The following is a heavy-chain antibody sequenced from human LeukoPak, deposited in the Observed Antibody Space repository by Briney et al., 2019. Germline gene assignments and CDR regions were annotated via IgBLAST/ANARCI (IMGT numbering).Heavy chain of an antibody. V-gene: IGHV3-23*01. J-gene: IGHJ4*02. CDR2: IGGGGGST. D-gene: IGHD3-10*01. Sequence: GGSLGLSCTASGFTFSSYAMSWVRQAPGKGLEWVSAIGGGGGSTYYADSVKGRFTVSRDNSKNTLYLQMNSLRAEDTAVYYCAKDRLVRGVTSCFDYWGQGTLVTVSS. CDR3: AKDRLVRGVTSCFDY. CDR1: GFTFSSYA.